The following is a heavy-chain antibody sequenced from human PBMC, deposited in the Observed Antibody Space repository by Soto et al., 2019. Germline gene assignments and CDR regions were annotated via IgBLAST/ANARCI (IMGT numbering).Heavy chain of an antibody. V-gene: IGHV3-30*04. CDR3: AKDGYFDTYCFDH. Sequence: QVQLVESGGGVVQPGRSLRLSCAASRFTFSRYAMHWVRQAPGKGLEWVAVISYDGRQKHYVDSVKGRFTISRDESDNTLYLQMSSLRPEDTAVYYFAKDGYFDTYCFDHWGQGTLVTVSS. CDR2: ISYDGRQK. CDR1: RFTFSRYA. D-gene: IGHD3-22*01. J-gene: IGHJ4*02.